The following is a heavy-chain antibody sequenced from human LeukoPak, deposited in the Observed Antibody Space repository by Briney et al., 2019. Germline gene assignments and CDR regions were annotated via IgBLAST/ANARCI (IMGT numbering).Heavy chain of an antibody. V-gene: IGHV3-23*01. D-gene: IGHD3-16*01. J-gene: IGHJ4*02. CDR1: GFTCSSYA. CDR3: AMGRVWHFDY. Sequence: PGGSLRLSCAASGFTCSSYAMSWVRQAPGKGLEWVSAISGSGGSTYYADSVKGRFTISRDNSKNTLYLQMNSLRAEGTAVYYCAMGRVWHFDYWGQGTLVTVSS. CDR2: ISGSGGST.